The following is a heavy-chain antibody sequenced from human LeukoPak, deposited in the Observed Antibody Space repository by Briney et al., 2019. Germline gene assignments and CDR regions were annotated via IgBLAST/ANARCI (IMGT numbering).Heavy chain of an antibody. CDR1: GYTFTGYY. CDR3: ARDKDTAMVSLFDY. D-gene: IGHD5-18*01. J-gene: IGHJ4*02. CDR2: INPNSGGT. Sequence: ASVKVSCKASGYTFTGYYMHWVRQAPGQGLEWMGWINPNSGGTNYAQKFQGRVTMTRDTSISTAYMELSRLRSDDTAVYYCARDKDTAMVSLFDYWGQGTLITVSS. V-gene: IGHV1-2*02.